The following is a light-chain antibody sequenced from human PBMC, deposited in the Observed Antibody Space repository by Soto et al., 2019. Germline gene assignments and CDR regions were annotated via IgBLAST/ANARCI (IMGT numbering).Light chain of an antibody. CDR2: GAS. V-gene: IGKV3-20*01. CDR1: QSVSSY. CDR3: QQYGSSPRT. Sequence: EIVLTQSPATLSLSPGERATLSCRASQSVSSYLAWYQQKLGQAPRLLIYGASSRATGIPDRFSGSGSGTDFTLTISRLEPEDFAVYYCQQYGSSPRTFGPGTKVDIK. J-gene: IGKJ3*01.